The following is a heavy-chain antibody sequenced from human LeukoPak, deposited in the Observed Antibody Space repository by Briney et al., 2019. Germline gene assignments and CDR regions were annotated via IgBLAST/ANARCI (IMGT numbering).Heavy chain of an antibody. D-gene: IGHD1-1*01. J-gene: IGHJ4*02. CDR2: ISYDGSNK. Sequence: GGSLRLSCAASGFTFSSYAMHWVRQAPGKGLEWVAVISYDGSNKYYADSVKGRFTISRDNSQNTLYLQMSSLRAEDTAVYYCASNWNNDHWGQGTLVTVSS. CDR1: GFTFSSYA. V-gene: IGHV3-30-3*01. CDR3: ASNWNNDH.